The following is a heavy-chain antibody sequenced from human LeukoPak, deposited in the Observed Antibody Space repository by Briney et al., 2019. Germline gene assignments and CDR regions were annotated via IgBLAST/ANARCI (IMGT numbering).Heavy chain of an antibody. CDR1: GGSISSSSYY. V-gene: IGHV4-39*01. D-gene: IGHD1-26*01. CDR2: IYHSGST. CDR3: ARLEGGWEFDY. Sequence: SETLSLTCTVSGGSISSSSYYWGWIRQPPGKGLEWIGSIYHSGSTYYNPSLKSRVTISVDTSKNQFSLKLSSVTAADTAVYYCARLEGGWEFDYWGQGTLVTVSS. J-gene: IGHJ4*02.